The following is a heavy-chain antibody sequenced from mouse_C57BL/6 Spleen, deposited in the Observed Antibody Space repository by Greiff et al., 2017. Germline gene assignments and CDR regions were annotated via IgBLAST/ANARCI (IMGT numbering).Heavy chain of an antibody. CDR1: GYSITSGYD. D-gene: IGHD2-1*01. CDR3: ARGYYGNYVPFDY. CDR2: ISYSGST. V-gene: IGHV3-1*01. Sequence: EVQLQESGPGMVKPSQSLSLTCTVTGYSITSGYDWHWIRHFPGNKLEWMGYISYSGSTNYNPSLKSRISITHDTSKNHFFLKLNSVTTEDTATYYCARGYYGNYVPFDYWGQGTTLTVSS. J-gene: IGHJ2*01.